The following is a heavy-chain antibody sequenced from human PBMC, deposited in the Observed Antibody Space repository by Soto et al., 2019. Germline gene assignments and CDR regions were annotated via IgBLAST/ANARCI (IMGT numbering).Heavy chain of an antibody. Sequence: QVQLVESGGGVVQPGRSLRLSCAASGFTFSNYAMHWVRQAPGKGLEWVAVISYDGSTKNYADSVKGRFTIARDNSKNTLYLEMESLRGEDPAVYNWAREAGLYHGWRGYSVQFGYWGQGTLVTVSS. CDR1: GFTFSNYA. V-gene: IGHV3-30-3*01. CDR3: AREAGLYHGWRGYSVQFGY. D-gene: IGHD3-3*01. J-gene: IGHJ4*02. CDR2: ISYDGSTK.